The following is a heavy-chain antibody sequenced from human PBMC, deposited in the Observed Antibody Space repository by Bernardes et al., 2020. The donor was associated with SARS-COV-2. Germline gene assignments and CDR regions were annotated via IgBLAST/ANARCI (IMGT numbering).Heavy chain of an antibody. CDR1: GGSISNYY. Sequence: SETLSLTCTVSGGSISNYYWSWIRQPPGKGLEWIGYIYSSGSTNYNPSLKSRVTISVDTSKNQFSLKLSSVTAADTAVYYCAGVDTTMVRFDYWGQGTMVTVSS. D-gene: IGHD5-18*01. CDR3: AGVDTTMVRFDY. J-gene: IGHJ3*01. CDR2: IYSSGST. V-gene: IGHV4-59*01.